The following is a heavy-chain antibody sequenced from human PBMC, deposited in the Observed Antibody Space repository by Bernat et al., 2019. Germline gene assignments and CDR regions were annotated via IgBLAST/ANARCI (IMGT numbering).Heavy chain of an antibody. V-gene: IGHV3-74*01. CDR3: VRSVSGADGFFDY. D-gene: IGHD5/OR15-5a*01. Sequence: EVKLVESGGGLIQPGGSLRLSCAASGFTFSGDWMHWVRQVPGKGLVWVSRINGDGTITDYADSVKGRFTISRDNAQNTLYLQMNSLRVEDTAVYYCVRSVSGADGFFDYWGPGSLVTVSS. CDR2: INGDGTIT. CDR1: GFTFSGDW. J-gene: IGHJ4*02.